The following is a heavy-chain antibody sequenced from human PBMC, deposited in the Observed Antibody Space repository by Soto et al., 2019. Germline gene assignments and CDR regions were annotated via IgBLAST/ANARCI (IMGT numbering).Heavy chain of an antibody. D-gene: IGHD2-8*01. Sequence: ASVKVSCKASGYTFTSYAMHWVRQAPGQRLEWMGWINAGNGNTKYSQKFQGRVTITRDTSASTAYMELSSLRSEDTAVYYCASNGPRGPFFDYWGQGTLVTVSS. CDR1: GYTFTSYA. V-gene: IGHV1-3*01. J-gene: IGHJ4*02. CDR2: INAGNGNT. CDR3: ASNGPRGPFFDY.